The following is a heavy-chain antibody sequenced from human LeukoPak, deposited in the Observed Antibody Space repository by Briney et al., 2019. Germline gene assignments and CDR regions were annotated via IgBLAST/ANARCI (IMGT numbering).Heavy chain of an antibody. D-gene: IGHD3-9*01. Sequence: GGSLRLSCAASGFTFSSYSMNWVRQAPGKGLEWVSSISSSSSYIYYADSVKGRFTISRDNAKNSLYLQMNSLRAEDTAVYYCARDIAYYDILTGYSDYYYYYGMDVWGQGTTVTVSS. CDR2: ISSSSSYI. CDR3: ARDIAYYDILTGYSDYYYYYGMDV. V-gene: IGHV3-21*01. CDR1: GFTFSSYS. J-gene: IGHJ6*02.